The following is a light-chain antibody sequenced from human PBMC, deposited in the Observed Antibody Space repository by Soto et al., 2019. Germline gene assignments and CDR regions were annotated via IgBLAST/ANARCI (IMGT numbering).Light chain of an antibody. CDR3: CSFVGGTTLLV. CDR2: EGS. CDR1: SSDVGSYNL. Sequence: QSVLTQPASVSGSPGQSITISCTGISSDVGSYNLVSWYQQHPGKAPKLMLYEGSKRPSGVSNRFSGSKSGNTASLTISGLQAEDEADYYCCSFVGGTTLLVFATGTKVTVL. J-gene: IGLJ1*01. V-gene: IGLV2-23*01.